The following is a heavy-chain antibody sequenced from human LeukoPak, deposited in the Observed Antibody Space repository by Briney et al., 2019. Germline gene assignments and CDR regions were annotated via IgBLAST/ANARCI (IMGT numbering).Heavy chain of an antibody. CDR3: AKDLGRGYSYGYDYFDY. D-gene: IGHD5-18*01. V-gene: IGHV3-23*01. J-gene: IGHJ4*02. Sequence: PGGSLRLSCAASGFTFSSYAMSWVRQAPGKGLKWVSAISGSGGSTYYADSVKGRFTISRDNSKNTLYLQMSSLRAEDTAVYYCAKDLGRGYSYGYDYFDYWGQGTLVTVSS. CDR1: GFTFSSYA. CDR2: ISGSGGST.